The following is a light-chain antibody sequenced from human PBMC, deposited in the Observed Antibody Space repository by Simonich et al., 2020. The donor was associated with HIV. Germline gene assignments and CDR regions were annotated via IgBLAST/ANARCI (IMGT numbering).Light chain of an antibody. J-gene: IGKJ1*01. CDR3: QQYYSTPPT. CDR1: QSVLYSSNNKNY. Sequence: DIVMTQSPDSLTMSLGERATINCRSGQSVLYSSNNKNYLAWYQQKPGQPPKLLIYWASTRESGVPDRFSASGSGSDFTLTISSLQAEDVAVYYCQQYYSTPPTFGQGTKVNIK. CDR2: WAS. V-gene: IGKV4-1*01.